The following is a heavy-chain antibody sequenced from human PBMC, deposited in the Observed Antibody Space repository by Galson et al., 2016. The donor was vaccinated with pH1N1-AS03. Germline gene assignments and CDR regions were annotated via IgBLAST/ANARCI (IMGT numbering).Heavy chain of an antibody. V-gene: IGHV4-59*01. Sequence: SETLSLTCTVSGGSISSYYWSWIRQPPGKGLEWIGYIYYSGSTNYNPSLKSRVTTSVDTSKNQFSLKLSSVTAADTAVYYCARTGSRGNDPFYYYYYGMDVWGQGTTVTVSS. CDR2: IYYSGST. CDR1: GGSISSYY. CDR3: ARTGSRGNDPFYYYYYGMDV. J-gene: IGHJ6*02. D-gene: IGHD1-1*01.